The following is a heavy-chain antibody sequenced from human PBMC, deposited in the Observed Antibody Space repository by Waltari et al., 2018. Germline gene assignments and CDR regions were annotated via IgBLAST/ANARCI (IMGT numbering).Heavy chain of an antibody. CDR3: ARDPHSSGWYVY. D-gene: IGHD6-19*01. CDR2: IESGGST. CDR1: GFTVSSNY. V-gene: IGHV3-53*01. Sequence: EVQLLESGGGLVQPGGSLRLSCAASGFTVSSNYMSWVRQAPGKGMELCSGIESGGSTYYADSVKGRFTIARDNSKNTLYLQMNSLRAEETAVYYCARDPHSSGWYVYWGQGTLVTVSS. J-gene: IGHJ4*02.